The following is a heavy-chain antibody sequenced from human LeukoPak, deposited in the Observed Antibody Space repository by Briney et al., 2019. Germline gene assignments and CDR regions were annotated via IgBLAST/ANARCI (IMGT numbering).Heavy chain of an antibody. CDR1: GFTFSSYX. V-gene: IGHV3-23*01. D-gene: IGHD1-14*01. Sequence: PGGSXXLSCAASGFTFSSYXMNWVRXAPGKGXXXVSAISGSGGSTYYADSVKGRFTISRDNSKNTLYLQMNSLRAEDTAVYYCANGKSYYYYMDVWGKGTTVTVSS. CDR3: ANGKSYYYYMDV. J-gene: IGHJ6*03. CDR2: ISGSGGST.